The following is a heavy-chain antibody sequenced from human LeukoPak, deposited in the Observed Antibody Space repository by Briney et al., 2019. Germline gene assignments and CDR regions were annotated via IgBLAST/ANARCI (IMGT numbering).Heavy chain of an antibody. V-gene: IGHV1-46*01. CDR3: ARGVGSTVSPPNY. CDR2: INPSDGFT. CDR1: GYTFTSYY. J-gene: IGHJ4*02. Sequence: ASVKVSCKASGYTFTSYYIHWVRQAPGQGLEWMGMINPSDGFTSYAQKFQGRVTITADESTSTAYMELSSLRSEDTAVYYCARGVGSTVSPPNYWGQGTLVTVSS. D-gene: IGHD4-17*01.